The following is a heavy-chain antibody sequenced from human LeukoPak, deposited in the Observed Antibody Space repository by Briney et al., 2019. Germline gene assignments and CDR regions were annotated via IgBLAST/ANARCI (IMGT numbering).Heavy chain of an antibody. V-gene: IGHV3-74*01. J-gene: IGHJ4*02. CDR2: ISPDARTI. CDR3: VRGQATAWGLDY. D-gene: IGHD6-13*01. Sequence: GGSLRLSCAASGFAFGSNWMHWVRQAPGKGLVWVSHISPDARTITCAAFVKGRFTISRDNAKNTLYLQMNSLRAEDTALYYCVRGQATAWGLDYWGQGTLVTVSS. CDR1: GFAFGSNW.